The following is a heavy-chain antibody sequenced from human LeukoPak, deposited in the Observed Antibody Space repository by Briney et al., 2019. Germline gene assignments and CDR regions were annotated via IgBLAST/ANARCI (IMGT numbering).Heavy chain of an antibody. V-gene: IGHV1-2*02. D-gene: IGHD2-15*01. CDR1: GYIFTDYY. J-gene: IGHJ2*01. CDR3: ARSAVGAAPYDL. Sequence: ASVKVSCKASGYIFTDYYIQWVRQAPGPRLGWMGWVYATITGRTQAQTFHARVTTPEVTTITTPYSHRSRLTSDATAVYYCARSAVGAAPYDLWGRGTPVTVSS. CDR2: VYATITGR.